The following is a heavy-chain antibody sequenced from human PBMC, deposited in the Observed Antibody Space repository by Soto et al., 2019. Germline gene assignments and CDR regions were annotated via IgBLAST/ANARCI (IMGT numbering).Heavy chain of an antibody. CDR3: ARRAYYDSSGYYAFDI. Sequence: KPSETLSRTCTVSGGSVSSGSYYWSWVRQPPGKGLEWIGYIYYSGSTNYNPSLKSRVTISVDTSKNQFSLKLSSVTAADTAVYYCARRAYYDSSGYYAFDIWGQGTMVTVSS. V-gene: IGHV4-61*01. CDR2: IYYSGST. D-gene: IGHD3-22*01. CDR1: GGSVSSGSYY. J-gene: IGHJ3*02.